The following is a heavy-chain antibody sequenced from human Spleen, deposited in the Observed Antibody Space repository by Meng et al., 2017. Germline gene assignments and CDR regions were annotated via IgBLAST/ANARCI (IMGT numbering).Heavy chain of an antibody. CDR3: ARASLWGAYGSGSYSFDP. CDR1: GYTFTSYG. D-gene: IGHD3-10*01. J-gene: IGHJ5*02. CDR2: ISAYNGNT. Sequence: ASVKVSCKASGYTFTSYGISWVRQAPGQGREWRGWISAYNGNTNYAQKLQGRVTMTTDTSTSTAYMELRSLRSDDTAVYYCARASLWGAYGSGSYSFDPWGQGTRVTVSS. V-gene: IGHV1-18*01.